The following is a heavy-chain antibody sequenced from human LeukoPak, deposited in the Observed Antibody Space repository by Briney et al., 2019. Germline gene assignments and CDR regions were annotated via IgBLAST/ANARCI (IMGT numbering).Heavy chain of an antibody. D-gene: IGHD4-17*01. CDR1: GFTFSNYA. Sequence: PGGSLRLSCAASGFTFSNYAMTWVRQAPGKGLEWVSSVTASGGGSYYAGSVKGRFTISRDNSRNTLYLQMNSLGVGDTAVYYCAKDQYYGDRAVTYFDYWGQGALVTVSS. J-gene: IGHJ4*02. CDR2: VTASGGGS. V-gene: IGHV3-23*01. CDR3: AKDQYYGDRAVTYFDY.